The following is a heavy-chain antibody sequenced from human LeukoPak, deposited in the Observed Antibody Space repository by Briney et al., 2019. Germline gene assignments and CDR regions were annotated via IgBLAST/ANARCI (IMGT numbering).Heavy chain of an antibody. J-gene: IGHJ3*02. Sequence: SVKVSCKASGGTFSSYAISWVRQAPGQGLEWMGGIIPIFGTANYAQKFQGRVTVTTDESTNTAYMELSSLRPEDTAMYYCARDRGERDSSWSLPAHGFDIWGQGTMVTVSS. V-gene: IGHV1-69*05. CDR2: IIPIFGTA. D-gene: IGHD6-13*01. CDR3: ARDRGERDSSWSLPAHGFDI. CDR1: GGTFSSYA.